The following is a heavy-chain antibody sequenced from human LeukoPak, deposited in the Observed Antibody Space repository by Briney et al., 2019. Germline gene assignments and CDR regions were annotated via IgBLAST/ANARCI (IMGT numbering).Heavy chain of an antibody. Sequence: SETLSLTCAVYGGSFSGYYWSWIRQPPGKGLEWIGEINHSGSTNYNPSLKSRVTISVDTSKNQFSLKLSSVTAADTAVYYCASMARRAHYYFDYWGQETLVTVSS. CDR1: GGSFSGYY. D-gene: IGHD3-10*01. V-gene: IGHV4-34*01. CDR3: ASMARRAHYYFDY. CDR2: INHSGST. J-gene: IGHJ4*02.